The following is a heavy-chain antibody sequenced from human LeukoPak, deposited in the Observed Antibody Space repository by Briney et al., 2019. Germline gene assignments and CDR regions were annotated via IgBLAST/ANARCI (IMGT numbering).Heavy chain of an antibody. J-gene: IGHJ4*02. Sequence: PSATLSPTCTVSGYSISSGYYWGWIRHPPGKGLEWIGSIYHSGSTNYNPSLKTGAPISVDTPKNHFSLELSSVTAADTGVYYCARTEETTAMLNGVSYWGQGTLVTVS. D-gene: IGHD5-18*01. CDR3: ARTEETTAMLNGVSY. CDR2: IYHSGST. CDR1: GYSISSGYY. V-gene: IGHV4-38-2*02.